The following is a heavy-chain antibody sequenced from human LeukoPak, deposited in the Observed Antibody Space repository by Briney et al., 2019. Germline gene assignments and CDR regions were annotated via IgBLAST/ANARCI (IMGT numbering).Heavy chain of an antibody. CDR3: ARDVPIYYDSSGIDY. CDR2: IKQDGSEK. D-gene: IGHD3-22*01. J-gene: IGHJ4*02. CDR1: GFTFSSYW. Sequence: GGSLRLSCAASGFTFSSYWMSWVRQAPGKGLEWVANIKQDGSEKYYVDPVKGRFTISRDNAKNSLYLQMNSLRAEDTAVYYCARDVPIYYDSSGIDYWGQGTLVTVSS. V-gene: IGHV3-7*01.